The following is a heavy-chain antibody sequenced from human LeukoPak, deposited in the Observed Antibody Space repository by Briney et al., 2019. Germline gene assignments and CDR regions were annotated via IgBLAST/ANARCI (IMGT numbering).Heavy chain of an antibody. CDR3: ARDDRVSGTFLRWFDP. CDR2: IYKSGST. Sequence: SETLSLTCTVSGGSITDYYWSWIRQPAGKGLEWIGHIYKSGSTDYNPSLKSRVTMSMDTSKSQFSLNLRSVTAADTAVYYCARDDRVSGTFLRWFDPWGQGALVTVSS. CDR1: GGSITDYY. V-gene: IGHV4-4*07. J-gene: IGHJ5*02. D-gene: IGHD1-26*01.